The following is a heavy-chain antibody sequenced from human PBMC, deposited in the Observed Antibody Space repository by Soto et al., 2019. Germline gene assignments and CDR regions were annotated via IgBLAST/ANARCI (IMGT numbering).Heavy chain of an antibody. Sequence: QVQLVQSGAEVKKPGASVKVSCKASGYTFTSYDINWVRQATGQGLEWMGWMNPNSGNTGYAQKLQGRVTMTRNTSISTADIEGSSLRSEDTAVYYCASERSGAGDHWGQGTVVTVSS. CDR2: MNPNSGNT. J-gene: IGHJ4*02. V-gene: IGHV1-8*01. CDR1: GYTFTSYD. D-gene: IGHD3-3*01. CDR3: ASERSGAGDH.